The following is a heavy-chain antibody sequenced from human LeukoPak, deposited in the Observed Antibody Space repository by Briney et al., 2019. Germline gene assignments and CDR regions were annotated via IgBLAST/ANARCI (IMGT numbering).Heavy chain of an antibody. CDR1: GFTFSSYA. Sequence: PGGSLRLSCAASGFTFSSYAMHWVRQAPGKGLEWVAVISYNGSNKYYADSVKGRFTISRDNSKNTLYLQMNSLRAEDTAVYYCARDPQRGWYSGYYYGMDVWGQGTTVTVSS. CDR3: ARDPQRGWYSGYYYGMDV. D-gene: IGHD6-19*01. CDR2: ISYNGSNK. V-gene: IGHV3-30-3*01. J-gene: IGHJ6*02.